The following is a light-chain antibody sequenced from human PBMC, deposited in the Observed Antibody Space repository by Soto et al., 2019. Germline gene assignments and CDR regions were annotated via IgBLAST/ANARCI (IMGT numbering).Light chain of an antibody. J-gene: IGLJ3*02. CDR2: EGS. V-gene: IGLV2-23*01. Sequence: QSALTQPASVSGSPGQSITISCTGTSSDVGSYNLVSWYQQHPGKAPKLIIYEGSKRPSGVSNRFSGSKSGNTASPTISGLQAEDEADYYCCSYAGSSTLVFGGGTKLTVL. CDR3: CSYAGSSTLV. CDR1: SSDVGSYNL.